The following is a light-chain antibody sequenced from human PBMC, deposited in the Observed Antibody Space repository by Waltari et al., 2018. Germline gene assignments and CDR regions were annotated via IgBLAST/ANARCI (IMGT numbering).Light chain of an antibody. V-gene: IGLV1-47*01. CDR2: RNN. J-gene: IGLJ3*02. CDR3: ASWDNSLSGFWV. Sequence: QSVLTQPPPAPRTPGPRIAIPCSASSTDIRSTLVHWYQHFPGTAPKLLIYRNNQRPSGVPDRFSASKSGTSASLAISDLRSEDEAHYYCASWDNSLSGFWVFGGGTKVTVL. CDR1: STDIRSTL.